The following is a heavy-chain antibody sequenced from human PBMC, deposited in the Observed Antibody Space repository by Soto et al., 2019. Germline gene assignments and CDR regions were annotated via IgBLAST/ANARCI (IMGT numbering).Heavy chain of an antibody. Sequence: GGSLRLSCAASGFTFSSYSMNWVRQAPGKGLEWVSYISSSSSTIYYADSLKGRFTISRDNAKNSLYLQMNSLKDEDTAVYYCARDRNPTITMIVVRDYYYGMDVWGQGTTVTVSS. J-gene: IGHJ6*02. D-gene: IGHD3-22*01. V-gene: IGHV3-48*02. CDR1: GFTFSSYS. CDR2: ISSSSSTI. CDR3: ARDRNPTITMIVVRDYYYGMDV.